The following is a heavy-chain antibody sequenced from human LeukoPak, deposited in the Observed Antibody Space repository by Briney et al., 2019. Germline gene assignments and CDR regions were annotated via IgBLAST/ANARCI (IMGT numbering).Heavy chain of an antibody. CDR3: ARSVGAVAAAPFDY. Sequence: SETLSVTCAVYGGSFSGYYWSWIRQPPGKGLEWIGEINHSGSTNYNPSLKSRVTISVDTSKNQFSLKLSSVTAADTAVYYCARSVGAVAAAPFDYWGQGTLVTVSS. CDR2: INHSGST. J-gene: IGHJ4*02. V-gene: IGHV4-34*01. D-gene: IGHD6-19*01. CDR1: GGSFSGYY.